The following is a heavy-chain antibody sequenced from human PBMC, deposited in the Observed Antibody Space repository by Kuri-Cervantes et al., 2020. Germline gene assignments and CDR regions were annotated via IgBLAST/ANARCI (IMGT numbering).Heavy chain of an antibody. CDR1: GYTLTELS. CDR2: FDPEDGET. V-gene: IGHV1-24*01. J-gene: IGHJ5*02. Sequence: ASVKVSCKVSGYTLTELSMHWVRQAPGKGLEWMGGFDPEDGETIYAQKFQGRVTMTRDTSTSTVYMELSSLRSEDTAVYYCARGVRRPPLEYWFDPWGQGTLVTVSS. D-gene: IGHD1-1*01. CDR3: ARGVRRPPLEYWFDP.